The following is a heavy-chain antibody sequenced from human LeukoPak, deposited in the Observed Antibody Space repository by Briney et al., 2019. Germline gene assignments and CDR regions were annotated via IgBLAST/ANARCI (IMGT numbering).Heavy chain of an antibody. CDR2: ISGSSGII. V-gene: IGHV3-48*01. J-gene: IGHJ4*02. D-gene: IGHD1-20*01. CDR3: ARAERQSYNWSPLDS. Sequence: GGSLRLSCAASGFTFNTYTMNWVRQAPGKGLEWVSYISGSSGIINYAASVRGRFTSSRDNAKNSLYLQMTSPRAEDTALYFCARAERQSYNWSPLDSWGQGTLVTVSS. CDR1: GFTFNTYT.